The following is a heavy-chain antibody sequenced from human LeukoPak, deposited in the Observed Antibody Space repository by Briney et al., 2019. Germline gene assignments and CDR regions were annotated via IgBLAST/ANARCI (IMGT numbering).Heavy chain of an antibody. J-gene: IGHJ5*01. D-gene: IGHD2-2*01. CDR1: GDSFSGXX. CDR2: VXHSGXI. V-gene: IGHV4-34*01. Sequence: GDSFSGXXXSWIRQPPGKGXXWXGEVXHSGXINYNPSLKSRVTISVNTYKKQFSLKQKYVAAADTAGYYCARGGRGVPAARLFKLENWFDPWGQGTLVTVSS. CDR3: ARGGRGVPAARLFKLENWFDP.